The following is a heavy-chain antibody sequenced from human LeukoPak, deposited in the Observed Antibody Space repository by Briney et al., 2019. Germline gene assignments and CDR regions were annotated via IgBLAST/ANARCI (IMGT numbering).Heavy chain of an antibody. D-gene: IGHD3-3*01. CDR3: ARNLGRDFWSGYYYY. V-gene: IGHV5-51*01. CDR2: IYPGDSDT. CDR1: GYSFTSYW. J-gene: IGHJ4*02. Sequence: GESLKISCKGSGYSFTSYWIGWVRQMPGKGLEWMGIIYPGDSDTRYSPSFQGQVTISADKSISTAYLQWSSLKASDTAMYYCARNLGRDFWSGYYYYWGPGTLVTVSS.